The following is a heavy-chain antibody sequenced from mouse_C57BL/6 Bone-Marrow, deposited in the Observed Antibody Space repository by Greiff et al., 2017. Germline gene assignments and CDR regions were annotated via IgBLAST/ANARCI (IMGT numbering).Heavy chain of an antibody. V-gene: IGHV1-63*01. J-gene: IGHJ4*01. D-gene: IGHD2-1*01. Sequence: QVQLQQSGAELVRPGTSVKMSCKASGYTFTNYWIGWAKQRPGHGLEWIGDIYPGGGYTNYNEKFKGKGTLTADKSSSTAYMQFSSLTSEDSALYYCARSGGNYEYYYAMDYWGQGTSVTVSS. CDR2: IYPGGGYT. CDR1: GYTFTNYW. CDR3: ARSGGNYEYYYAMDY.